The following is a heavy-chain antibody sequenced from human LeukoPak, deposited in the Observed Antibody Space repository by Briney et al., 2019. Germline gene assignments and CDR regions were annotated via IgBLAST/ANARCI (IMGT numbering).Heavy chain of an antibody. CDR3: ARIPHPDYADAQ. V-gene: IGHV3-7*01. CDR2: IKQDGSEK. D-gene: IGHD4-17*01. Sequence: GGSLRLSCAASGFTFSGYWMSWVRQAPGKGLEWVANIKQDGSEKYYVDSVKGRFTISRDNGKKLVHLQLNSLRAEDTAVYFCARIPHPDYADAQWGQGTLVIVSS. J-gene: IGHJ4*02. CDR1: GFTFSGYW.